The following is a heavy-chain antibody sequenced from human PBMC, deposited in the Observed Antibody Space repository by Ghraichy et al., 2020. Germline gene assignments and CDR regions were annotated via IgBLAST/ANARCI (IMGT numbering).Heavy chain of an antibody. Sequence: SETLSLTCNVSGGTITSASYYWAWIRQPPGMGLEWIGNIYYSGDTYYNSPLKSRVTMSIDSSKNQFSLRLHSVTAPDTAVYFCASLRVPGDFDYWGQGTLVTVSS. CDR3: ASLRVPGDFDY. V-gene: IGHV4-39*01. CDR2: IYYSGDT. D-gene: IGHD3-10*01. J-gene: IGHJ4*02. CDR1: GGTITSASYY.